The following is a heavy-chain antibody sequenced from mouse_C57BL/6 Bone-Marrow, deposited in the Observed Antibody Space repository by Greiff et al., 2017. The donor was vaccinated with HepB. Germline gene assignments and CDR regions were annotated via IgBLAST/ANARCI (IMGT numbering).Heavy chain of an antibody. CDR2: INPSTGGT. V-gene: IGHV1-42*01. Sequence: VQLQQSGPELVKPGASVKISCKASGYSFTGYYMNWVKQSPEKSLEWIGEINPSTGGTTYNQKFKAKATLTVDKSSSTAYMQLKSLTSEDSAVYYCARDYYGSSRYYFDYWGQGTTLTVSS. CDR3: ARDYYGSSRYYFDY. J-gene: IGHJ2*01. CDR1: GYSFTGYY. D-gene: IGHD1-1*01.